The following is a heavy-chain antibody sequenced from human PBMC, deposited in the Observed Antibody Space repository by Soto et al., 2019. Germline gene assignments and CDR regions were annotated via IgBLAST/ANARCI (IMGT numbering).Heavy chain of an antibody. CDR2: IYRSGST. Sequence: SGTLSLTCTVSGDSVRNQYWSWIRRPPGRGLEWIGYIYRSGSTKYNPSLKSRLTISVDTSKNQFSLKLSSVAAADTAVYYCARTLDYGHMDVWGKGTTVPVSS. D-gene: IGHD3-16*01. CDR3: ARTLDYGHMDV. V-gene: IGHV4-4*09. J-gene: IGHJ6*03. CDR1: GDSVRNQY.